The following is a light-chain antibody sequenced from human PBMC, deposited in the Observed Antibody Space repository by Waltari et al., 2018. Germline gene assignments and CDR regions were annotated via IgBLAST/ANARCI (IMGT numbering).Light chain of an antibody. CDR1: TSNIGSNS. J-gene: IGLJ3*02. CDR2: RNY. Sequence: QSVLTQPPSVSGTPGQRVTISCSGTTSNIGSNSFYWYQQLPGTAPKLLIYRNYQRPSGVPTRFSGSRSGTSASLAISGLQSEDEADYYCATWDDTLSGPRVFGGGTRLTVL. CDR3: ATWDDTLSGPRV. V-gene: IGLV1-47*01.